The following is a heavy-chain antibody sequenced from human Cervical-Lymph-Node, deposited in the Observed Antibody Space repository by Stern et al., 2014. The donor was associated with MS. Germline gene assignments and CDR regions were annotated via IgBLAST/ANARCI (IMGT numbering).Heavy chain of an antibody. Sequence: QITLKESGPTLVNPTQTLTLTCTFSGFSLSTSGVGVGWIRQPPGKALEWLALIYWDDDKRYSPSLKSRLTITKDTSKNQVVLTMTNMDPVDTATYYCAHRPLYYYDSSGNYFDYWGQGTLVTVSS. CDR1: GFSLSTSGVG. D-gene: IGHD3-22*01. V-gene: IGHV2-5*02. CDR2: IYWDDDK. CDR3: AHRPLYYYDSSGNYFDY. J-gene: IGHJ4*02.